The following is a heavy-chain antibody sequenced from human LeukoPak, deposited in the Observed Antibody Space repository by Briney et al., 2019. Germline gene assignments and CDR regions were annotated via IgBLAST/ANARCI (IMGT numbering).Heavy chain of an antibody. CDR1: GYTFTGYY. Sequence: ASVKVSCKASGYTFTGYYIHWVRQAPGQGLEWMGWINPNSGGTNYAQKFQGRVTMTRDTSISTAYMELSRLRSDDTAVYYCARFGGIWDAFDIWGQGTMVTVSS. J-gene: IGHJ3*02. CDR3: ARFGGIWDAFDI. D-gene: IGHD3-16*01. V-gene: IGHV1-2*02. CDR2: INPNSGGT.